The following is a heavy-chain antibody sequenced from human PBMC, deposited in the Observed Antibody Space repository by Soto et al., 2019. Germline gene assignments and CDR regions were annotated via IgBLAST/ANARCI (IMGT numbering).Heavy chain of an antibody. CDR1: GYTFASYL. CDR3: ASGPNPLFDH. J-gene: IGHJ4*02. V-gene: IGHV5-51*01. Sequence: GESLKISFKASGYTFASYLICWVRQMPVKGLEWMGIIYPADSDTRYNPSFQGQVTISADKSITTAYLQWSSLKASDTAMYYCASGPNPLFDHWGQGTLVTVSS. CDR2: IYPADSDT.